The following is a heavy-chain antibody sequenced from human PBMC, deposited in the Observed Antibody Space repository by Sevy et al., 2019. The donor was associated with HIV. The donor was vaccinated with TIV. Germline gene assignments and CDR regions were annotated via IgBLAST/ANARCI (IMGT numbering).Heavy chain of an antibody. D-gene: IGHD3-22*01. CDR1: GFSFRNFG. J-gene: IGHJ6*02. CDR2: ISFDGDTK. CDR3: AKRGGHDTSGYVSYYYYGMDV. V-gene: IGHV3-30*18. Sequence: EGSLRLSCAASGFSFRNFGMHWVRQAPGKGLEWLALISFDGDTKYYGDSVKGRFTISRDNSKNTLYLQMNSLRVEDTAVYYCAKRGGHDTSGYVSYYYYGMDVWGQGTTVTVSS.